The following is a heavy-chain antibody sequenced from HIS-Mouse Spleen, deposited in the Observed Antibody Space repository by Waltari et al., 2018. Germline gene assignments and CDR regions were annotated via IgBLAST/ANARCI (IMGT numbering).Heavy chain of an antibody. Sequence: QLQLQESGPGLVKPSETLSLTCTVSGGSISSSSYYWGWIRQPPGKGLEWIGSIYYSGSTYYNTSLKSRVTISVDTSKNQFSLKLSSVTAADTAVYYCARHPDYGGKSFDYWGQGTLVTVSS. CDR3: ARHPDYGGKSFDY. CDR2: IYYSGST. J-gene: IGHJ4*02. D-gene: IGHD4-17*01. V-gene: IGHV4-39*01. CDR1: GGSISSSSYY.